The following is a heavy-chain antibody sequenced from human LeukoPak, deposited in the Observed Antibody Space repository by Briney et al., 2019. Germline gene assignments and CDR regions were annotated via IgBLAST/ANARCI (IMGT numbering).Heavy chain of an antibody. Sequence: SETLSLTCAVSGGSISSGGYSWSWIRQPPGKGLEWIGYIYHSGSTYYNPSLKSRVTISVDMSKNQFSLRLSSVTAADTAVYYCARKSIVTAGRKPYDYWDQGTLVTVSP. V-gene: IGHV4-30-2*01. D-gene: IGHD6-13*01. CDR3: ARKSIVTAGRKPYDY. CDR1: GGSISSGGYS. CDR2: IYHSGST. J-gene: IGHJ4*02.